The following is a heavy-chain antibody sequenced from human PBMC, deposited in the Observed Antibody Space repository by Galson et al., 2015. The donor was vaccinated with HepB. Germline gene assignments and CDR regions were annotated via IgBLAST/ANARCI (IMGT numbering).Heavy chain of an antibody. V-gene: IGHV1-18*01. D-gene: IGHD1-7*01. CDR1: GYPVTING. CDR2: ISANRGNT. J-gene: IGHJ4*02. CDR3: ARDRNYRFDH. Sequence: AVKVAGKASGYPVTINGISWMRQAPGQGLEWMGWISANRGNTIYAYKFQGRDTLTTDTSTSTAYMELRNLGSDDTAVYYCARDRNYRFDHWGQGTLVTVSP.